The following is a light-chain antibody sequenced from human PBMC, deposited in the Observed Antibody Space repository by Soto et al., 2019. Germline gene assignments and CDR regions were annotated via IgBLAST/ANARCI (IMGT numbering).Light chain of an antibody. CDR2: EVR. V-gene: IGLV2-14*01. Sequence: QSALTQPASVSGSPGQSITISCTGTSSDVGGYNHVSWYQQHPGKAPKLIIYEVRNRPSGVSNRLSGSKSGNTASLTISGLQADDEADYYCSSYAGSSNVFGTGTKVTVL. CDR1: SSDVGGYNH. J-gene: IGLJ1*01. CDR3: SSYAGSSNV.